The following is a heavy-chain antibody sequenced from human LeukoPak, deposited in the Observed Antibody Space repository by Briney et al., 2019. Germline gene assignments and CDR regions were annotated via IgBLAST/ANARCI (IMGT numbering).Heavy chain of an antibody. CDR1: GYTFTGYY. J-gene: IGHJ4*02. V-gene: IGHV1-2*01. D-gene: IGHD3-22*01. CDR2: INPNSGGT. Sequence: ASVKVSCNASGYTFTGYYMHWVRQAPGQGLEWMGWINPNSGGTNYAQKFQGRVTITRDTSASTAYMELSSLRSEDTVVYYCARGRSSGYYYGLSDYWGQGTLVTVSS. CDR3: ARGRSSGYYYGLSDY.